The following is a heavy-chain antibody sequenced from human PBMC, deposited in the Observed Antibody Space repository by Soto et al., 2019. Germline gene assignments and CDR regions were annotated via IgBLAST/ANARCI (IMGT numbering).Heavy chain of an antibody. J-gene: IGHJ4*02. Sequence: GGSLRLSCAASGFTFSNYAMSWVRQTPGKGLEWVSGISLSGGSTYYADSVKGRFTISRDNSKNTLYLQMNSLRADDTAIYYCAKDRGGTIVMVYARRPYSFDYWGQGTLVTVSS. CDR1: GFTFSNYA. V-gene: IGHV3-23*01. CDR3: AKDRGGTIVMVYARRPYSFDY. D-gene: IGHD2-8*01. CDR2: ISLSGGST.